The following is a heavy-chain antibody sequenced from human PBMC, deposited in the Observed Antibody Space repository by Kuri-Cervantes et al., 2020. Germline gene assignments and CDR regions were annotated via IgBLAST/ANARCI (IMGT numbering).Heavy chain of an antibody. CDR2: IKQDGSEK. CDR1: GFTFSSSW. D-gene: IGHD4-17*01. J-gene: IGHJ4*02. V-gene: IGHV3-7*01. CDR3: ARSNDYGDSFDY. Sequence: ETLSLTCAASGFTFSSSWMSWVRQAPGKGLEWVANIKQDGSEKYYVDSVKGRFTISRDNAKNSLYLQMNSLRAEDTAVYYCARSNDYGDSFDYWGQGTLVTVSS.